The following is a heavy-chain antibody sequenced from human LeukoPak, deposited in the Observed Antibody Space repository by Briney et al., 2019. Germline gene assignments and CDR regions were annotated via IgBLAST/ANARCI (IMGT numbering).Heavy chain of an antibody. D-gene: IGHD1-26*01. CDR3: ARDQGWELLVGGSYYFDY. CDR1: GYTFTSYY. CDR2: INPSGGST. V-gene: IGHV1-46*01. Sequence: ASVKVSCKASGYTFTSYYMHWVRQAPGQGLEWMRVINPSGGSTNYAQTFQSRVTITRDTSKSTFYMELSSLRSEDTAVYYCARDQGWELLVGGSYYFDYWGQGTLVTVSS. J-gene: IGHJ4*02.